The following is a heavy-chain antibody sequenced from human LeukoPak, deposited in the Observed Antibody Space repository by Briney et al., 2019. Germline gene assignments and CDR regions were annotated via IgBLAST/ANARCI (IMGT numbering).Heavy chain of an antibody. CDR3: AREVTHHVYYGMDV. CDR1: GGTFSSYA. D-gene: IGHD4-11*01. J-gene: IGHJ6*02. CDR2: ISAYNGNT. V-gene: IGHV1-18*01. Sequence: ASVKVSCKASGGTFSSYAIRWVRQAPGQGLEWMGWISAYNGNTNYAQKFQGRVTVTTDTSTSTAYMELRSLRSDDTAVYFCAREVTHHVYYGMDVWGQGTTVTVSS.